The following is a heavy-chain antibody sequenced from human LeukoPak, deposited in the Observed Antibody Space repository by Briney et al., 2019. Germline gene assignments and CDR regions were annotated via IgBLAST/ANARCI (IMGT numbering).Heavy chain of an antibody. CDR2: ISGSGGST. J-gene: IGHJ4*02. Sequence: GGSLRLSCAASGFTFSSYATSWVRQAPGKGLEWVSAISGSGGSTYYADSVKGRFTISRDNSMNTLYLQMSSLRAEDTAVYYCAKVWARGIAAAALDYWGQGTLVTVSS. CDR1: GFTFSSYA. V-gene: IGHV3-23*01. CDR3: AKVWARGIAAAALDY. D-gene: IGHD6-13*01.